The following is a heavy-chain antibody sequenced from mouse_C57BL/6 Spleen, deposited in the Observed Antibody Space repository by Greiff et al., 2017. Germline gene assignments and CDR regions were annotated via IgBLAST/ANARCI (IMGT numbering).Heavy chain of an antibody. CDR3: ARPSDYYGSGYFGV. CDR2: IYPGDGDT. D-gene: IGHD1-1*01. CDR1: GYAFSSYW. J-gene: IGHJ1*03. V-gene: IGHV1-80*01. Sequence: VQLQQSGAELVKPGASVKISCKASGYAFSSYWMNWVKQRPGKGLEWIGQIYPGDGDTNYNGKFKGKATLTADKSSSTAYMQLSSLTSEDSAVYFCARPSDYYGSGYFGVWGTGTTVTVSS.